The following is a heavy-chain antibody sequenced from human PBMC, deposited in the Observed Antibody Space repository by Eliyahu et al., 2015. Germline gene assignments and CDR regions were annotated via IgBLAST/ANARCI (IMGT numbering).Heavy chain of an antibody. CDR3: ARGGYPTNHINAFDI. J-gene: IGHJ3*02. CDR1: GGTFSSYT. CDR2: IIPILGIA. V-gene: IGHV1-69*02. Sequence: QVQLVQSGAEVKKPGSSVKVSCKASGGTFSSYTISWVRQAPGQGLEWMGRIIPILGIANYAQKFQGRVTITADKSTSTAYMELSSLRSEDTAVYYCARGGYPTNHINAFDIWGQGTMVTVSS. D-gene: IGHD1-26*01.